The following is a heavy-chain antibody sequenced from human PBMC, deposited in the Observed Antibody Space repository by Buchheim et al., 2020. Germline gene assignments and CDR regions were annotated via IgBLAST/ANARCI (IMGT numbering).Heavy chain of an antibody. CDR2: IYDSGST. Sequence: QLQLQESGPGLVKPSETLSLTCTVSGGSISSSSYYWGWIRQPPGKGLEWIGSIYDSGSTYYNLSLKSRVTISVDTSKNQFSLKLSSVTAADTAVYYCARSLSPLAADYWGQGTL. CDR1: GGSISSSSYY. V-gene: IGHV4-39*01. D-gene: IGHD6-13*01. CDR3: ARSLSPLAADY. J-gene: IGHJ4*02.